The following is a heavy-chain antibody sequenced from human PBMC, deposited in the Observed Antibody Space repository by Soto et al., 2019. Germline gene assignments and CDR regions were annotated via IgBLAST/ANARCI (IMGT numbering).Heavy chain of an antibody. V-gene: IGHV3-23*01. Sequence: PGGSLRLSCAASGFTFSNYAMSWVRQAPGKGLEWVSGISGGAGSTYYADSVKGRFTISRDNSKNTLYLQMNSLRAEDTAVYHCAKCQWRSKDYYDSWGQGTLVTVSS. CDR3: AKCQWRSKDYYDS. CDR1: GFTFSNYA. CDR2: ISGGAGST. D-gene: IGHD6-19*01. J-gene: IGHJ4*02.